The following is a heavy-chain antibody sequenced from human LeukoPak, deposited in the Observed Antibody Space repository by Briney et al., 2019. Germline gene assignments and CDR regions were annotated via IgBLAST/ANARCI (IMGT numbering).Heavy chain of an antibody. CDR1: GYTFTSCA. CDR3: ARDPSGSGMPVDY. Sequence: ASVKVSCKASGYTFTSCAMNWVRQAPGQGLEWMGWISAYNGNTNYAQQLQGRVTMTTDTSTSTAYMELRSLRSDDTAVYYCARDPSGSGMPVDYWGQGTLVTVSS. D-gene: IGHD3-10*01. J-gene: IGHJ4*02. V-gene: IGHV1-18*01. CDR2: ISAYNGNT.